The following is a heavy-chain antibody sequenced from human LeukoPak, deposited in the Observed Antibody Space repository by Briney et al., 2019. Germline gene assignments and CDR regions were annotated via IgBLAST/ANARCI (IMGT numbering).Heavy chain of an antibody. Sequence: GGSLRLSCAASGFTFTTFAMSWVRHTPGKGLQWVSAINHNGASTYYADSVRGRFTISRDNSRNTLYLQLNSLRVEDTAVYYCVKRAYCGGDCYPDYWGQGTLVTDSS. CDR1: GFTFTTFA. V-gene: IGHV3-23*01. CDR3: VKRAYCGGDCYPDY. CDR2: INHNGAST. J-gene: IGHJ4*02. D-gene: IGHD2-21*02.